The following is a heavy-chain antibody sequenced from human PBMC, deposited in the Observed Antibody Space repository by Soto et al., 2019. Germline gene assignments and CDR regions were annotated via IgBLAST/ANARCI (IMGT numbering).Heavy chain of an antibody. Sequence: EVQLLESGGGLVQPGGSLRLSCAASGFTFSSYAMSWVRQAPGKGLEWVSAISGSGGSTYYADSVKGRFTISRDNSKNTLYLQMNSLGAEDTAVYYCAKDINSSGWYGALDAFDIWGQGTMVTVSS. CDR3: AKDINSSGWYGALDAFDI. CDR1: GFTFSSYA. V-gene: IGHV3-23*01. D-gene: IGHD6-19*01. J-gene: IGHJ3*02. CDR2: ISGSGGST.